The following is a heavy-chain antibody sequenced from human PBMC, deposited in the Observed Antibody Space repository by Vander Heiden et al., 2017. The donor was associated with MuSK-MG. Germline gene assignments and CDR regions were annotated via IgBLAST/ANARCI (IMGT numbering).Heavy chain of an antibody. Sequence: EVQLLESGGGLVQPGGSLRLSCAASGFTFSSYARSWVRQAPGKGLEWVSAISGSGGSTYYADSVKGRFTISRDNSKNTLYLQMNSLRAEDTAVYYCAGSTGYQIPLDYWGQGTLVTVSS. CDR2: ISGSGGST. V-gene: IGHV3-23*01. D-gene: IGHD3-9*01. CDR3: AGSTGYQIPLDY. J-gene: IGHJ4*02. CDR1: GFTFSSYA.